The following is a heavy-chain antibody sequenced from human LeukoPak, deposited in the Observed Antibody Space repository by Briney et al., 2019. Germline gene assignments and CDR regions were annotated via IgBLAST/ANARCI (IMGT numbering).Heavy chain of an antibody. Sequence: PSETLSLTCTVSGGSISSYYWSWIRQPPGKGLEWIGEINHSGSTNYNPSLKSRVTISVDTSKNQFSLKLSSVTAADTAVYYCAREMVRGVIRNYFDYWGQGTLVTVSS. CDR2: INHSGST. D-gene: IGHD3-10*01. CDR3: AREMVRGVIRNYFDY. CDR1: GGSISSYY. J-gene: IGHJ4*02. V-gene: IGHV4-34*01.